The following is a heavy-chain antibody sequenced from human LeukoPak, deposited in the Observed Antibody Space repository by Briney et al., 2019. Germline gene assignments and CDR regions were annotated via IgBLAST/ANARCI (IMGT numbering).Heavy chain of an antibody. CDR3: ASPPYGDCVGY. J-gene: IGHJ4*02. V-gene: IGHV4-34*01. D-gene: IGHD4-17*01. CDR1: GGSFSGYY. CDR2: INHSGST. Sequence: PSETLSLTCAVYGGSFSGYYWSWIRQPPGKGLEWIGEINHSGSTNYNPSLKSRVTISVDTSKNQFSLKLSSVTAADTAVYYCASPPYGDCVGYWGQGALVTVSS.